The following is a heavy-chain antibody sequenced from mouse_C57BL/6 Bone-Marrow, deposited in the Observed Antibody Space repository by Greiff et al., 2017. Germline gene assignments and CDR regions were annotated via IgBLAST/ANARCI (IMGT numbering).Heavy chain of an antibody. Sequence: VQLQQSGAELVRPGASVKLSCTASGFNIKDDYMHWVKPRPEQGLAWIGWIDPENGDTEYASKFQGKATIPADTSSNTAYLQLSSLTSEDTAVYYCTPHYYGSSSAWFAYWGQGTLVTVSA. CDR1: GFNIKDDY. CDR2: IDPENGDT. CDR3: TPHYYGSSSAWFAY. D-gene: IGHD1-1*01. J-gene: IGHJ3*01. V-gene: IGHV14-4*01.